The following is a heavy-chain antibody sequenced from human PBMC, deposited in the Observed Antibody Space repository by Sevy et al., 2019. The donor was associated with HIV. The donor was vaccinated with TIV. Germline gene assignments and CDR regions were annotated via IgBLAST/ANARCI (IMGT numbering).Heavy chain of an antibody. D-gene: IGHD2-8*01. V-gene: IGHV3-30*04. Sequence: GGSLRLSCAASGFTFGSYTLHWVRQAPGKGLEWVALIEQTSGGRKQYYVESVQGRFTISRDNSKSILYLQMNGLRPEDTAVYYCARDNGGYFLFDYWGQGALVTVSS. CDR1: GFTFGSYT. CDR2: IEQTSGGRKQ. J-gene: IGHJ4*02. CDR3: ARDNGGYFLFDY.